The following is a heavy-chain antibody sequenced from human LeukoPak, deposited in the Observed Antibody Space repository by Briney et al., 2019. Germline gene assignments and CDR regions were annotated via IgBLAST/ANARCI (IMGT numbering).Heavy chain of an antibody. Sequence: ASVKVSCKASGYTFTSYDINWVRQATGQGLEWMGWMNPNSGNTGYAQKFQGRVTITRNTSISTAYMELSSLRSEDTAVYYCAKPAMSSYSLTLYYYYMDVWGKGTTVTISS. CDR1: GYTFTSYD. CDR2: MNPNSGNT. CDR3: AKPAMSSYSLTLYYYYMDV. D-gene: IGHD6-13*01. V-gene: IGHV1-8*03. J-gene: IGHJ6*03.